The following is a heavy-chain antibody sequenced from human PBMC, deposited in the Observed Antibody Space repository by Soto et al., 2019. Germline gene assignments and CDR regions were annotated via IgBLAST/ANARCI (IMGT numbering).Heavy chain of an antibody. D-gene: IGHD1-1*01. V-gene: IGHV3-30*18. CDR3: AKGNLLEFSMGYYFDY. Sequence: GGSLRLSCAASGFTFSSYGMHWVRQAPGKGLEWVAVISYDGSNKYYADSVKGRFTISRDNSKNTLYLQMNSLRAEDTAVYYCAKGNLLEFSMGYYFDYWGQGTLVTVSS. CDR2: ISYDGSNK. CDR1: GFTFSSYG. J-gene: IGHJ4*02.